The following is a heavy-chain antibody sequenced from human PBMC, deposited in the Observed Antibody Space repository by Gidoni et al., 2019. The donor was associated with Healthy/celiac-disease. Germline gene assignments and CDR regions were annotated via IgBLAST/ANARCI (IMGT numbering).Heavy chain of an antibody. J-gene: IGHJ4*02. Sequence: QVQLQEWCPGLVKPSGTLSLTCAVFGGSIGSSNWWSWISQPPGKGLEWIGEIYQNGSTNYNPSLKGRVTISVDKSKNQFSLKLSSVTAADTAVYYCARGGPSEVQVGFLVYWGQGTLVTVSS. CDR2: IYQNGST. D-gene: IGHD3-3*01. CDR1: GGSIGSSNW. CDR3: ARGGPSEVQVGFLVY. V-gene: IGHV4-4*02.